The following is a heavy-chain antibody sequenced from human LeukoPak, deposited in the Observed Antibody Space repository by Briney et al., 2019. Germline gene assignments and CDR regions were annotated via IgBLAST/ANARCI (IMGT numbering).Heavy chain of an antibody. V-gene: IGHV1-8*01. Sequence: ASVKVSCKASGYSFTSYDINWVRQATGQGLEWMGWKNPNSGNTGYAQKLQGRVTMTRNTSISTAYMELRSRRAEGTAVYYSARLRWSGEFPMLDPWGQGTLVTVSS. D-gene: IGHD3-10*01. J-gene: IGHJ5*02. CDR1: GYSFTSYD. CDR3: ARLRWSGEFPMLDP. CDR2: KNPNSGNT.